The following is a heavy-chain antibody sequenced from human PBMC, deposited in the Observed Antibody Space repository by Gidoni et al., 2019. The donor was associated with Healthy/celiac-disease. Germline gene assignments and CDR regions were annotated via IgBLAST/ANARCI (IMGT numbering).Heavy chain of an antibody. CDR3: TTDRYYDSSGYYASFDY. J-gene: IGHJ4*02. D-gene: IGHD3-22*01. V-gene: IGHV3-15*01. CDR1: GFPFSTAW. Sequence: EVQLVGSVGGLVKPGGSLRLSCAASGFPFSTAWISWVRQAPGKGLEWVGRMKSKTDGGTTDYAAPVKGRFTISRDDSKNTLYLQMNSLKTEDTAVYYCTTDRYYDSSGYYASFDYWGQGTLVTVSS. CDR2: MKSKTDGGTT.